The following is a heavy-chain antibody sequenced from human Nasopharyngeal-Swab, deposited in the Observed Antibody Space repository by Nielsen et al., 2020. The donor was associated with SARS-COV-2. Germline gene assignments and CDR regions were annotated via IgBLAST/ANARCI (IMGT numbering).Heavy chain of an antibody. J-gene: IGHJ4*02. V-gene: IGHV3-11*04. CDR3: ARADGSSFDY. CDR1: GFTFSDYY. Sequence: GESLKISCAASGFTFSDYYMSWIRQAPGKGLEWVSYISSSGSTIYYADSVKGRFTISGDNAKNSLYLQMNSLRAEDTAVYYCARADGSSFDYWGQGTLVTVSS. D-gene: IGHD6-13*01. CDR2: ISSSGSTI.